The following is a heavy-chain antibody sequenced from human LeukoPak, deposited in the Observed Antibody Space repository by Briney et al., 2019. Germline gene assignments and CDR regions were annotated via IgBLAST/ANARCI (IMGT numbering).Heavy chain of an antibody. CDR1: GGSISSYY. D-gene: IGHD3-22*01. V-gene: IGHV4-4*07. J-gene: IGHJ5*02. CDR2: TYTSGST. CDR3: ARARNYYDSSGYYRFDP. Sequence: PPETLSLTCTVSGGSISSYYWSWIRQPAGKGLEWIGRTYTSGSTNYNPSLKSRVTMSVDTSKNQFSLKLSSVTAADTAVYYCARARNYYDSSGYYRFDPWGQGTLVTVSS.